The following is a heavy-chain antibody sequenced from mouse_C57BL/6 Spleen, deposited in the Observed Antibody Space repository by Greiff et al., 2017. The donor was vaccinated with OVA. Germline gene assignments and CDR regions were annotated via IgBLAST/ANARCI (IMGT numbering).Heavy chain of an antibody. V-gene: IGHV5-4*01. Sequence: EVMLVESGGGLVKPGGSLKLSCAASGFTFSSYAMSWVRQTPEKGLEWVATISDGGSYTYYPDNVKGRFTMSRDNAKNNLYMQMSHLKSEDTAMYYCARDTGYCGSSPFAYWGQGTLVTVSA. CDR2: ISDGGSYT. CDR3: ARDTGYCGSSPFAY. CDR1: GFTFSSYA. D-gene: IGHD1-1*01. J-gene: IGHJ3*01.